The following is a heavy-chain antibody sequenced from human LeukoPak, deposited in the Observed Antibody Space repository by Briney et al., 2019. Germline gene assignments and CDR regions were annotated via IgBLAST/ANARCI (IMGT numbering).Heavy chain of an antibody. V-gene: IGHV3-48*01. CDR3: AWCSSTSCYTPSYYFDY. J-gene: IGHJ4*02. CDR1: GFTFSSYS. D-gene: IGHD2-2*02. Sequence: GGSLRLSCAASGFTFSSYSMNWVRQAPGKGLEWVSYISSSSSTIYYADSVKGRFTISRDNAKNSLYLQMNSLRAEDTAVYYCAWCSSTSCYTPSYYFDYWGQGTLVTVSS. CDR2: ISSSSSTI.